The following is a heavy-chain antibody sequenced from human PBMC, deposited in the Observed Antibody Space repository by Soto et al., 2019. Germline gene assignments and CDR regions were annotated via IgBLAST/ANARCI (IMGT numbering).Heavy chain of an antibody. CDR2: IKSKTDGGTT. Sequence: EVQLVESGGGLVKPGGSLRLSCAASGFTFSNAWMSWVRQAPGKGLEWVGRIKSKTDGGTTDYAAPVKGRFTISRDDSKNTLYLKMNSLKTEDTAVYYCTTEWELLPSRNWGQGTLVTVSS. D-gene: IGHD1-26*01. CDR1: GFTFSNAW. J-gene: IGHJ4*02. CDR3: TTEWELLPSRN. V-gene: IGHV3-15*01.